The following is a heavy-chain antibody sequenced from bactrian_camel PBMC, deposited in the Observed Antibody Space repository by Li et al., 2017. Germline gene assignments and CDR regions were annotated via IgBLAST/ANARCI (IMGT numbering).Heavy chain of an antibody. Sequence: VQLVESGGGLVQPGGSLRLSCASSGFTFSRIDMSWVRQVPGKGLEWVGDITIDGSSQHYADSVQGRFTISRDNALSTVYLEMNMLRSEDTALYYCATDGFVAGRSDRFSPYNYWGRGTQVTVS. V-gene: IGHV3S40*01. CDR3: ATDGFVAGRSDRFSPYNY. CDR2: ITIDGSSQ. J-gene: IGHJ4*01. D-gene: IGHD1*01. CDR1: GFTFSRID.